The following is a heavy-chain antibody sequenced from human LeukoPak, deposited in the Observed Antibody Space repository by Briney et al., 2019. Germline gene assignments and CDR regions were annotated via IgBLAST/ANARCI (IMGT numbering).Heavy chain of an antibody. D-gene: IGHD3-10*01. CDR1: GGNFSSYA. Sequence: AVKVSCKAAGGNFSSYAISWVRQDLGQGLEWMGGMIDIIDTANYAQKFQCRVTITADESTSTASIELRSLRSENTAVYFCAGRDGSRANTFDYWGQGTLVTASS. CDR2: MIDIIDTA. J-gene: IGHJ4*02. CDR3: AGRDGSRANTFDY. V-gene: IGHV1-69*13.